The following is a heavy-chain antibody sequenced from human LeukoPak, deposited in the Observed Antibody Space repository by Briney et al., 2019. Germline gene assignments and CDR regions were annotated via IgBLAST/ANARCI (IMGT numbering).Heavy chain of an antibody. V-gene: IGHV3-48*03. J-gene: IGHJ4*02. Sequence: GGSLRLSCAASGFSVSSNYMSWVRQAPGKGLEWISYISSSGRNIYYADSVKGRFTISRDNAKSSLYLQMNSLRAEDTAVYYCARDLVQLWSKDYWGQGTLVTVSS. CDR3: ARDLVQLWSKDY. CDR1: GFSVSSNY. CDR2: ISSSGRNI. D-gene: IGHD5-18*01.